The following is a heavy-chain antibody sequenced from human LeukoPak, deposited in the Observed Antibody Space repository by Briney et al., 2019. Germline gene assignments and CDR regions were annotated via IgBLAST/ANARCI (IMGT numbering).Heavy chain of an antibody. CDR3: ARVRYSSSWYNWFDP. D-gene: IGHD6-13*01. Sequence: ASVKVSCKASGYTFTSYGISWVRQAPGQGLEWMGWISAYNGNTNYAQKLQGRVTMTTDTSTSTAYMELRSLRSDDTAVYYCARVRYSSSWYNWFDPWGQGTLVTVSS. V-gene: IGHV1-18*01. J-gene: IGHJ5*02. CDR1: GYTFTSYG. CDR2: ISAYNGNT.